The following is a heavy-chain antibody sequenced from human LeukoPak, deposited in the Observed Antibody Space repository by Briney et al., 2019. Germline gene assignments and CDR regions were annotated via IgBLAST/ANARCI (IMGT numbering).Heavy chain of an antibody. V-gene: IGHV4-34*01. CDR3: ARGSRFLEWFPFDY. CDR1: GGSFSGYY. J-gene: IGHJ4*02. D-gene: IGHD3-3*01. CDR2: INHSGST. Sequence: SETLSLTCAVYGGSFSGYYWSWIRQPPGKGLEWIGEINHSGSTNYNPSLKSRVTISVDTSKNQFSQKLSSVTAADTAVYYCARGSRFLEWFPFDYGGQGTLVTVSS.